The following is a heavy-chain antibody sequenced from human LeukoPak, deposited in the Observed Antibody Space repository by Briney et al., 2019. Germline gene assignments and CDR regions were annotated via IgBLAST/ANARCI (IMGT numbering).Heavy chain of an antibody. CDR1: GGSISSSSYY. D-gene: IGHD6-13*01. CDR2: IYYSGST. V-gene: IGHV4-39*01. CDR3: VRLLAAAGSEIDY. Sequence: SETLSLTCTVSGGSISSSSYYWGWIRQPPGKGLEWIGSIYYSGSTYYNPSLKSRVTISVDTSKNQFSLKLSSVTAADTAVYYCVRLLAAAGSEIDYWGQGTLVTVSS. J-gene: IGHJ4*02.